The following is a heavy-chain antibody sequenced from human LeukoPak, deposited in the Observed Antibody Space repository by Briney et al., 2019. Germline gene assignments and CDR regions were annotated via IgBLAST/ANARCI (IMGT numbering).Heavy chain of an antibody. CDR1: GGTFSSYA. CDR2: IIPIFGTA. J-gene: IGHJ4*02. CDR3: ARESGIAAAEYYFDY. Sequence: ASVKVSCKASGGTFSSYAISWVRQAPGQGLEWMGGIIPIFGTANYAQKFQGRVTITTDESTSTAYMELSSLRSEDTAVYYCARESGIAAAEYYFDYWGQGTLVTVSS. V-gene: IGHV1-69*05. D-gene: IGHD6-13*01.